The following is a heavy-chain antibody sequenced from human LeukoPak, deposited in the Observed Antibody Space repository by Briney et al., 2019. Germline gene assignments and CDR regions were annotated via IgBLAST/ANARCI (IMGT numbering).Heavy chain of an antibody. CDR2: INHSGST. J-gene: IGHJ5*02. Sequence: PSETLSLTCAVHGGSFSGYYWSWIRQPPGKGLEWIGEINHSGSTNYNPSLKSRVTISVDTSKNQFSLKLSSVTAADTAVYYCARRPFRLRFQGWFDPWGQGTLVTVSS. CDR3: ARRPFRLRFQGWFDP. CDR1: GGSFSGYY. V-gene: IGHV4-34*01. D-gene: IGHD3-3*01.